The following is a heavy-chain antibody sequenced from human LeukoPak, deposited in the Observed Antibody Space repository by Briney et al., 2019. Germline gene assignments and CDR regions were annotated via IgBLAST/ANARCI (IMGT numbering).Heavy chain of an antibody. CDR3: ARVGTTVSTNYYGMDV. CDR2: IYTSGST. D-gene: IGHD4-11*01. V-gene: IGHV3-66*02. CDR1: ESTASSNY. Sequence: GGSLRLSCVASESTASSNYMNWVRQAPGEGLEWVSFIYTSGSTYYADSVRGRFTISRENSKNTLYLEMNSLRAEDTAVYYCARVGTTVSTNYYGMDVWGQGTTVTVSS. J-gene: IGHJ6*02.